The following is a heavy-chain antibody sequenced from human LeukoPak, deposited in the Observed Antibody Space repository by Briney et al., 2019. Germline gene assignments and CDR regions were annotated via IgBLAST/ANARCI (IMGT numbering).Heavy chain of an antibody. V-gene: IGHV3-23*01. D-gene: IGHD3-3*02. CDR2: ISGSSGST. CDR3: AKELAPNYYYGMDV. J-gene: IGHJ6*02. Sequence: PGGSLRLSCAASGFTFSNYAMSLVRQAPGKGVEWVSAISGSSGSTYYADSVKGRFTISRGNSKNTLYLQMNSLRADDTAVYYCAKELAPNYYYGMDVWGQGTTVTVSS. CDR1: GFTFSNYA.